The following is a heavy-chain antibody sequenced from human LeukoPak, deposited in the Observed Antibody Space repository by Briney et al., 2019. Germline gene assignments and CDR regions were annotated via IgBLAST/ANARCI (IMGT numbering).Heavy chain of an antibody. CDR1: GGSINSYY. CDR2: IYYSGST. CDR3: AREVRDYDILTGPHWYFDL. J-gene: IGHJ2*01. V-gene: IGHV4-59*01. Sequence: SETLSLTCTVSGGSINSYYWSWIRQPPGKGLEWIGYIYYSGSTNYNPSLKSRVTISVDTSKNQFSLKLSSVTAADTAVYYCAREVRDYDILTGPHWYFDLWGRGTLVTVSS. D-gene: IGHD3-9*01.